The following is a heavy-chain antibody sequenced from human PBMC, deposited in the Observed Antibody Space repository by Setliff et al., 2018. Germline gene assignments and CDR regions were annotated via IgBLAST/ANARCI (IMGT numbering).Heavy chain of an antibody. CDR1: GYSFTNYG. CDR2: ISGYDDNT. D-gene: IGHD2-2*01. J-gene: IGHJ5*02. CDR3: ARGSAKMVALPTANYFDP. V-gene: IGHV1-18*01. Sequence: VASVKVSCKAFGYSFTNYGLNWVRQAPGQGLEWMGWISGYDDNTNYAQHLQGRVTMTTDTSTSTAYMELRSLTSADTAVYYCARGSAKMVALPTANYFDPWGQGTPVTVS.